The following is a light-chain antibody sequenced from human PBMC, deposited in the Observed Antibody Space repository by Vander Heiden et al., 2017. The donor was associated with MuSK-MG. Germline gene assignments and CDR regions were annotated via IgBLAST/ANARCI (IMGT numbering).Light chain of an antibody. CDR2: GAS. CDR3: QQYYSTPPWT. CDR1: QGISYS. J-gene: IGKJ1*01. V-gene: IGKV1-NL1*01. Sequence: DVQMTQSPSSLSASVGDRVTITCRASQGISYSLAWYQQRPGKAPNLLIYGASTLESGVPSRFSGSGSGTDYTLTINSLQPEDFATYYCQQYYSTPPWTFGQGTKVELK.